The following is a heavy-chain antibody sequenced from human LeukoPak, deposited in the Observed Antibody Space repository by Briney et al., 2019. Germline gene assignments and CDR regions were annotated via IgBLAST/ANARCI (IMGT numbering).Heavy chain of an antibody. J-gene: IGHJ4*02. D-gene: IGHD4-23*01. CDR2: IDGSGGAI. Sequence: GGSLRLSCGASGFTFSRYAMSWVRQAPGKGLQWVSQIDGSGGAIYYADSVRGRFTISRDNSKNTLFLEMNSLRAEDTAVYYCARRAGGYSHPYDYWGQGVLVTVSS. V-gene: IGHV3-23*01. CDR3: ARRAGGYSHPYDY. CDR1: GFTFSRYA.